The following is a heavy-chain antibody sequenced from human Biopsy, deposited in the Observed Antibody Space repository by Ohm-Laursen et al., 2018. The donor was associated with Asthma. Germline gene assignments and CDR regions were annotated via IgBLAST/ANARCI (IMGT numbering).Heavy chain of an antibody. CDR3: ARGVLSSWSFDY. Sequence: SLRLSCSASGFSYNTYKMNWVRQAPGKGLGWVSSISSHSAYIYYADSVKGRFTISRDNAKNSVYLLMNSLRVEDTAVYYCARGVLSSWSFDYWGQGTLVTVSS. J-gene: IGHJ4*02. V-gene: IGHV3-21*01. D-gene: IGHD6-13*01. CDR1: GFSYNTYK. CDR2: ISSHSAYI.